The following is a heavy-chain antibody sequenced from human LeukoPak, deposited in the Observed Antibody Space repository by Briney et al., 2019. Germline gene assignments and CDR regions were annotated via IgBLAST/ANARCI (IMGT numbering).Heavy chain of an antibody. CDR3: ARRRYYDSTGYLD. CDR2: VYYSGRT. D-gene: IGHD3-22*01. V-gene: IGHV4-39*01. CDR1: GGSISSSSYY. J-gene: IGHJ1*01. Sequence: SETLSLTCTVSGGSISSSSYYWGWIRQPPGKGLEWFGDVYYSGRTYSSPSLKSRVAISVDTSWNQFSLNLNSVTAADTAVYYCARRRYYDSTGYLDWGQGTLVTVSS.